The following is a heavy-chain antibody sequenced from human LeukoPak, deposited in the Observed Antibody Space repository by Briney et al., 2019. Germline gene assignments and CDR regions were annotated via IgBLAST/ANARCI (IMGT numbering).Heavy chain of an antibody. Sequence: GGSLRLSCAASGFTFSSYWMSWFRQAPGKGLEWVGFIRNKAYGGTSDYAASVKGRFTISRDDSKSIAYLQMNSLKTEDTAVYYCGSGWYRPHFDYWGQGTLVTVSS. V-gene: IGHV3-49*03. CDR3: GSGWYRPHFDY. D-gene: IGHD6-19*01. J-gene: IGHJ4*02. CDR2: IRNKAYGGTS. CDR1: GFTFSSYW.